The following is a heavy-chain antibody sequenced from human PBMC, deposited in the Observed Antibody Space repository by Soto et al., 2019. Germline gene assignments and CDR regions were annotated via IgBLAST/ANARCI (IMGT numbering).Heavy chain of an antibody. CDR1: GCTFSSYA. Sequence: ASVEVSCKASGCTFSSYAISWVRQAPGQGLEWMGGSISIFGTANYAQKFQVRVTITADESPSTAYMELSSLRSEDTAVYYCAGYVLVSSGYYYGLRYWGQGTLVTVSS. V-gene: IGHV1-69*13. CDR3: AGYVLVSSGYYYGLRY. J-gene: IGHJ4*02. D-gene: IGHD3-22*01. CDR2: SISIFGTA.